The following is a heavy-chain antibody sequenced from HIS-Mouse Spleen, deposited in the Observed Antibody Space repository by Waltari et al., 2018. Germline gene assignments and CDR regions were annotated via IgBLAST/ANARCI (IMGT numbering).Heavy chain of an antibody. CDR3: ARHYYYGSGSYYFDY. CDR1: GFTVSSNY. V-gene: IGHV3-53*02. Sequence: EVQLVETGGGLIQPGGSLGLSCAASGFTVSSNYLGWVRTAPGKGLAWVSVIYGGGSTYYADSVKGRFTISRDNSKNTLYLQMNSLRAEDTAVYYCARHYYYGSGSYYFDYWGQGTLVTVSS. J-gene: IGHJ4*02. D-gene: IGHD3-10*01. CDR2: IYGGGST.